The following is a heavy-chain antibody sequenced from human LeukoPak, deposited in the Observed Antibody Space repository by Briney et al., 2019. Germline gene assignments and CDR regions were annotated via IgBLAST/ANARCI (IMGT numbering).Heavy chain of an antibody. J-gene: IGHJ4*02. D-gene: IGHD6-19*01. Sequence: SETLSLTCTVSGGSISSYYWSWIRQPPGKGLEWIGYIYYSGSTNYNPSLKSRVTISVDTSNNQFSLKLSSVTAADTALYYCARLYSSGWSHFDYWGPGTLVTVSS. CDR3: ARLYSSGWSHFDY. V-gene: IGHV4-59*01. CDR2: IYYSGST. CDR1: GGSISSYY.